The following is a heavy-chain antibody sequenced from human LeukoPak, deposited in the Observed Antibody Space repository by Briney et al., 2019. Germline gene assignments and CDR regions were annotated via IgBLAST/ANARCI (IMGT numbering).Heavy chain of an antibody. V-gene: IGHV4-4*02. CDR2: IYHSGST. CDR3: ASKGAAAASWIY. Sequence: PSETLSLTCAVSGGSISSSNWWGWVRQPPGKGLEWIGEIYHSGSTNYNPSLKSRVTISVDKSKNQFSLKLSSVTAADTAVYYCASKGAAAASWIYWGQGTLVTVSS. CDR1: GGSISSSNW. J-gene: IGHJ4*02. D-gene: IGHD6-13*01.